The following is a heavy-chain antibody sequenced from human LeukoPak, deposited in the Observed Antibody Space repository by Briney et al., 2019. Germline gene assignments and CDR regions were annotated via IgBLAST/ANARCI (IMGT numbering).Heavy chain of an antibody. D-gene: IGHD2-15*01. CDR3: AKEMVVVAATPNWFDP. V-gene: IGHV3-7*01. CDR2: IKQDGSEK. Sequence: GGSLRLSCAASGFTFSSYWMSWVRQAPGKGLEWVANIKQDGSEKYYVDSVKGRFTISRDNAKNSLYLQMNSLRAEDTAVYYCAKEMVVVAATPNWFDPWGQGILVTVSS. J-gene: IGHJ5*02. CDR1: GFTFSSYW.